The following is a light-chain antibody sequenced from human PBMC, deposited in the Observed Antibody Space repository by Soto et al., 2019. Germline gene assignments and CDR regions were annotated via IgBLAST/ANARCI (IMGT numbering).Light chain of an antibody. Sequence: EIVLPQSPGTLSLSPGERATLSCRASQSVSSNYLGWYQQKPGQAPRLLIFGASSRATGIPDRFSGSGSGTDFTLTISRLEPEDFAVYYCQQYGSSPRTFGQGTKVEMK. V-gene: IGKV3-20*01. CDR2: GAS. CDR3: QQYGSSPRT. J-gene: IGKJ1*01. CDR1: QSVSSNY.